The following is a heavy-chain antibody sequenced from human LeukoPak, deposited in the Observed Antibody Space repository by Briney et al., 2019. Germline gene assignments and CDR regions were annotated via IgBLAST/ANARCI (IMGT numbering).Heavy chain of an antibody. V-gene: IGHV4-38-2*02. Sequence: SETLSLTCTVSDYSISRGYYWGWIRQPPGKGLEWIGSVYRSGSTYYNPSLKSRVTISVDRSKNQFSLKLSSVTAADTAVYYCASETLAAAGTVDAFDIWGQGTMVTVSS. CDR3: ASETLAAAGTVDAFDI. CDR1: DYSISRGYY. CDR2: VYRSGST. J-gene: IGHJ3*02. D-gene: IGHD6-13*01.